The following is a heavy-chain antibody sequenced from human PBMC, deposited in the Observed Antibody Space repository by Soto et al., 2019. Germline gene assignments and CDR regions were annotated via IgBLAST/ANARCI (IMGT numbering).Heavy chain of an antibody. Sequence: AGGSLRLSCAASGFTFDDYGMSWVRQAPGKGLEWVSGINWDGGSTGYADSVKGRFTISRDNAKNSLYLQMNSLRAEDTALYYCARSLLRVAYYYYGMDVWGQGTTVTVSS. D-gene: IGHD3-16*01. J-gene: IGHJ6*02. CDR1: GFTFDDYG. V-gene: IGHV3-20*04. CDR2: INWDGGST. CDR3: ARSLLRVAYYYYGMDV.